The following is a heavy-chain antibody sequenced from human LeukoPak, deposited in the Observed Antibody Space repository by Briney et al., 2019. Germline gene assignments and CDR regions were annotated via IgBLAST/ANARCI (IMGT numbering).Heavy chain of an antibody. V-gene: IGHV3-30*04. CDR2: ISYDGSNK. J-gene: IGHJ4*02. D-gene: IGHD2-2*02. Sequence: GGSLRLSRAASGFTFSSYAMHWVRQAPGKGLEWVAVISYDGSNKYYADSVKGRFTISRDNSKNTLYLQMNSLRAEDTAVYYCATHCSSTSCYNHYWGQGTLVTVSS. CDR1: GFTFSSYA. CDR3: ATHCSSTSCYNHY.